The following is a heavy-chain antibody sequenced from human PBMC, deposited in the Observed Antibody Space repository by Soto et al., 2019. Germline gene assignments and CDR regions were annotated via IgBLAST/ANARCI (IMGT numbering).Heavy chain of an antibody. D-gene: IGHD3-10*01. Sequence: GGSLRLSCAASGFTVSSNYMSWVRQAPGKGLEWVSVIYSGGSTYYVDSVKGRFTISRDNSKNTLYLQMNSLRVDDTAIYYCAKEAGVMVRDIPYNWFDSWGQGTLVTVSS. CDR3: AKEAGVMVRDIPYNWFDS. V-gene: IGHV3-66*01. CDR1: GFTVSSNY. CDR2: IYSGGST. J-gene: IGHJ5*01.